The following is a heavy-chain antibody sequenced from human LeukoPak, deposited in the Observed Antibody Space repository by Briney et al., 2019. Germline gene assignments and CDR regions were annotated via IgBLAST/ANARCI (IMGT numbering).Heavy chain of an antibody. CDR1: GGSVNSGSYY. D-gene: IGHD1-26*01. CDR2: VYYSGST. V-gene: IGHV4-61*01. CDR3: ARAAYSGSYHSDY. J-gene: IGHJ4*02. Sequence: SETLSLTCTVSGGSVNSGSYYWNWIRQPPGKGLEWIGYVYYSGSTNYNPSLKSRVTISVDTSKNQFSLKLSSVTAADTAVYYCARAAYSGSYHSDYWGQGTLVTVSS.